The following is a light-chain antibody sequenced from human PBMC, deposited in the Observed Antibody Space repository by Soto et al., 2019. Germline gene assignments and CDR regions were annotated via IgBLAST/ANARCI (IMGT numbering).Light chain of an antibody. Sequence: DIQMTQSPSTLSASVGDRVSITCRASQSISRQLAWYQQKPGKAPNLLIYQASNLETGVPSRFTGSGSGTEFPLTISSLQPDDLATYYCLQDQSYWTFGQGTKVEVK. CDR3: LQDQSYWT. CDR2: QAS. CDR1: QSISRQ. J-gene: IGKJ1*01. V-gene: IGKV1-5*03.